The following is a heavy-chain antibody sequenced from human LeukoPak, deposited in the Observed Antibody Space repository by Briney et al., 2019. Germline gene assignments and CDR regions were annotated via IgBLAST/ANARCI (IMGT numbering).Heavy chain of an antibody. Sequence: GGSLRLSCAASEFSFSTYGMHWVRQAPGKGLEWVAVISYDGSYKFYADSVKGRFTISRDNSKSTLYLQMNSLRAEDTAVYYCAKDRYSGLNTIDYWGQGTLVTVSS. D-gene: IGHD6-13*01. J-gene: IGHJ4*02. CDR1: EFSFSTYG. CDR2: ISYDGSYK. CDR3: AKDRYSGLNTIDY. V-gene: IGHV3-30*18.